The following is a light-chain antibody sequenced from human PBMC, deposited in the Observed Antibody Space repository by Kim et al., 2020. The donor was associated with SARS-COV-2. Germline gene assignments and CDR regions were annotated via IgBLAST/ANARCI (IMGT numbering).Light chain of an antibody. Sequence: TSVGDIVTITSRANPSMSGLLAWYQQKPGKAPKLLIYEASTINSGVPSRFSGSGSGTEFTLTASSLQPDDFATYYCQQYRSYPWTFGQGTKVDIK. J-gene: IGKJ1*01. CDR2: EAS. CDR1: PSMSGL. V-gene: IGKV1-5*03. CDR3: QQYRSYPWT.